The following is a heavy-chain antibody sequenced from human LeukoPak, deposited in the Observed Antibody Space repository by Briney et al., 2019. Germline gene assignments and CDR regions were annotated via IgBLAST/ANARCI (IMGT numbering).Heavy chain of an antibody. V-gene: IGHV1-46*01. CDR1: GYTFTSYY. Sequence: AASVKVSCTASGYTFTSYYMHWVRQAPGQGLEWMGIINPSGGSTSYAQKFQGRVTMTRDMSTSTVYMELSSLRSEDTAVYYCARARGILQMDVWGKGTTVTVSS. CDR2: INPSGGST. CDR3: ARARGILQMDV. D-gene: IGHD1-14*01. J-gene: IGHJ6*04.